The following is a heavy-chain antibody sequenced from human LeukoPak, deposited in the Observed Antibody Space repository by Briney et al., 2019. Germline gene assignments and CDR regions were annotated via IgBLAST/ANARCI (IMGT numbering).Heavy chain of an antibody. V-gene: IGHV3-23*01. Sequence: GGSLRLSCAASGFTLSSYAMSWVRQAPGKGLEWVSAISVSGNTYHADSVKGRFTISRDSSKNTLYLQMNRLRAEDAAVYYCAKAPVTTCSGAYCNPFDYWGQGTLVTVSS. CDR3: AKAPVTTCSGAYCNPFDY. CDR2: ISVSGNT. J-gene: IGHJ4*02. D-gene: IGHD2-21*01. CDR1: GFTLSSYA.